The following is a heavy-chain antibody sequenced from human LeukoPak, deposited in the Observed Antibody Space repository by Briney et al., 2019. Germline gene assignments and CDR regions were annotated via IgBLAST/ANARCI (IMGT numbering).Heavy chain of an antibody. CDR1: GFTFSNYV. CDR3: AKGAGEGYMDV. J-gene: IGHJ6*03. CDR2: LGYDGIKE. Sequence: QPGRFLRLSCAASGFTFSNYVMHWVRQAPGKGLEWVAVLGYDGIKEYYADSVKGRFTISRDNSKNTLYLQMNSLRTDDTAMYYCAKGAGEGYMDVWGKGTTVTVSS. V-gene: IGHV3-33*06. D-gene: IGHD3-16*01.